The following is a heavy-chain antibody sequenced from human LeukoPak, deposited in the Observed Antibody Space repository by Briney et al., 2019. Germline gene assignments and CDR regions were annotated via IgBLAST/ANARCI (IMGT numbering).Heavy chain of an antibody. D-gene: IGHD2-2*01. CDR1: GYTFTSLG. J-gene: IGHJ2*01. V-gene: IGHV1-18*01. CDR2: ISAYNVNK. CDR3: ARDGADIVVVPAAMRGWGWYFDL. Sequence: ASVKVSCKASGYTFTSLGISWLRQAPGQGLEGMGWISAYNVNKNYAQKLQGRVTMTTDTSTSTAYMELRSLRSDDTAVYYRARDGADIVVVPAAMRGWGWYFDLWGRGTLVTVSS.